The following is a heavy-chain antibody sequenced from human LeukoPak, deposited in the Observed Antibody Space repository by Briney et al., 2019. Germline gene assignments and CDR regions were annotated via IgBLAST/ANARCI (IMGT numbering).Heavy chain of an antibody. J-gene: IGHJ4*02. CDR2: INPNSGGT. CDR3: ARALFKWELLGY. Sequence: EASVTVSCKASGYTFTGYYMHWVRQAPGQGLEWMGWINPNSGGTNYAQKFQGRVTMTRDTSISTAYMELSRLRSDDTAVYYCARALFKWELLGYWGQGTLVTVSS. V-gene: IGHV1-2*02. CDR1: GYTFTGYY. D-gene: IGHD1-26*01.